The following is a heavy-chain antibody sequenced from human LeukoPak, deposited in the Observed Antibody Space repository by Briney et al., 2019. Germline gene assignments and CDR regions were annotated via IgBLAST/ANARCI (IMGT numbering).Heavy chain of an antibody. CDR2: ISSSASTI. V-gene: IGHV3-48*03. D-gene: IGHD6-13*01. CDR1: GFTFSSYE. J-gene: IGHJ4*02. Sequence: GGSLRLSCVASGFTFSSYEMNWVRQAPGKGLEWVSYISSSASTIYYADSVKGRFTVSRDNAKNSLYLQMDSLRAEDTAVYYCAGTYSSSWYGIYYFDYWGQGTLVTVSS. CDR3: AGTYSSSWYGIYYFDY.